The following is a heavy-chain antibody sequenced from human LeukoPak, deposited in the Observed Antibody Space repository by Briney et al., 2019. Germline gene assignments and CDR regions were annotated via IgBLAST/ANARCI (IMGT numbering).Heavy chain of an antibody. CDR2: IKQDGSEK. V-gene: IGHV3-7*01. J-gene: IGHJ4*02. CDR3: ARAGGINSGYDFLNY. Sequence: GGSLRLSCAASGFTFSSYWMSWVRQAPGKGLEWVANIKQDGSEKYYVDSVKGRFTISRDNAKNSLYLQMNSLRAEDTAVYYCARAGGINSGYDFLNYWGQGTLVTVSS. D-gene: IGHD5-12*01. CDR1: GFTFSSYW.